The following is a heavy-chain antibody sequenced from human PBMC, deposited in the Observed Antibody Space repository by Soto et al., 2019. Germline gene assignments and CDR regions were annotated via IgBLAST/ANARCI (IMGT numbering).Heavy chain of an antibody. J-gene: IGHJ4*02. Sequence: EVQLVESGGGLVQPGGSLKLSCAASGFTFSGSAMHWVRQASGKGLEWVGRIRSKANSYATAYAASVKGRFTISRDDSKNTAYLQMNSLKTEDTAVYYCTSQIYCGGDCYSGYWGQGTLVTVSS. V-gene: IGHV3-73*01. D-gene: IGHD2-21*02. CDR1: GFTFSGSA. CDR2: IRSKANSYAT. CDR3: TSQIYCGGDCYSGY.